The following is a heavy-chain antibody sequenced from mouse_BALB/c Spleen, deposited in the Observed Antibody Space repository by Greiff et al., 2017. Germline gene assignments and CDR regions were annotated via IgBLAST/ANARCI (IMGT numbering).Heavy chain of an antibody. CDR2: ISSGGSYT. CDR3: ARRITTDAMDY. J-gene: IGHJ4*01. D-gene: IGHD2-4*01. V-gene: IGHV5-9-4*01. Sequence: EVQRVESGGGLVKPGGSLKLSCAASGFTFSSYAMSWVRQSPEKRLEWVAEISSGGSYTYYPDTVTGRFTISRDNAKNTLYLEMSSLRSEDTAMYYCARRITTDAMDYWGQGTSVTVSS. CDR1: GFTFSSYA.